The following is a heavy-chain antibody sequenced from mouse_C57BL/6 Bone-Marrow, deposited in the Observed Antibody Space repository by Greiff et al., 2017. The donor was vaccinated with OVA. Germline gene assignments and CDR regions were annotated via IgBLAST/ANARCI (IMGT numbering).Heavy chain of an antibody. Sequence: EVKLMESGGGLVQPGGSLSLSCAASGFTFTDYYMSWVRQPPGKALEWLGFIRNKANGYTTEYSASVKGRFTISRDNSQSILYLQMNALRAEDSATYYCARYPIITTVVDWYFDVWGTGTTVTVSS. CDR1: GFTFTDYY. CDR2: IRNKANGYTT. CDR3: ARYPIITTVVDWYFDV. V-gene: IGHV7-3*01. J-gene: IGHJ1*03. D-gene: IGHD1-1*01.